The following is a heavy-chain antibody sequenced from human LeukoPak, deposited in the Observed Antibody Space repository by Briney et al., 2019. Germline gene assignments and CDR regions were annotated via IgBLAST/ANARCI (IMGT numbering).Heavy chain of an antibody. J-gene: IGHJ4*02. CDR1: GGSFSGYY. Sequence: SETLSLTCAVYGGSFSGYYWSWICQPPGKGLEWIGEINHSGSTNYNPSLKSRVTISVDTSKNQFSLKLSSVTAADTAVYYCARAVAGRQRLDYWGQGTLVTVSS. CDR2: INHSGST. CDR3: ARAVAGRQRLDY. D-gene: IGHD6-19*01. V-gene: IGHV4-34*01.